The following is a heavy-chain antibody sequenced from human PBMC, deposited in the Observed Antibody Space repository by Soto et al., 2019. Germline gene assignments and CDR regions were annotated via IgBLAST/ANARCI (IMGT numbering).Heavy chain of an antibody. CDR1: GYTFTSYG. J-gene: IGHJ5*02. CDR3: AGWYYGSGSYVWFDP. CDR2: ISAYNGNT. D-gene: IGHD3-10*01. Sequence: QVQLVQSGAEVKKPGASVKVSCKASGYTFTSYGISWVRQAPGQGLEWMGWISAYNGNTNYAQKLQGRATMTTNTSTSTDYMELRSLRSDDTAVYYCAGWYYGSGSYVWFDPWGQGTLVTVSS. V-gene: IGHV1-18*01.